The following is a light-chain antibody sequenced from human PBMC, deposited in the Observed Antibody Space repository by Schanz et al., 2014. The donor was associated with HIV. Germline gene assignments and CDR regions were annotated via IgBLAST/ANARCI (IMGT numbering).Light chain of an antibody. V-gene: IGLV2-8*01. CDR1: SSDVGGYNY. CDR3: CSYAGSYPLV. J-gene: IGLJ1*01. Sequence: QSALTQPPSASGSPGQSVTISCTGTSSDVGGYNYVSWYQQHPGKAPKLMIYEVSNRPSGVPDRFSGSKSGNTASLTISGLQADDEADYYCCSYAGSYPLVFGTATKLTVL. CDR2: EVS.